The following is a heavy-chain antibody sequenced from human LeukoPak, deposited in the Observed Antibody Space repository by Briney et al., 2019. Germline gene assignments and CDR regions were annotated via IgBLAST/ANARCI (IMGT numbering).Heavy chain of an antibody. CDR2: IIPIFGTT. D-gene: IGHD3-9*01. CDR3: ARDTGVLRYFDWLLHNYYYYGMDV. Sequence: ASVKVSCKASGGTFSSYAINWVRQAPGQGLEWMGGIIPIFGTTNYAQKFQGRVTITADDSTSTAYMELSSLRSDDTAVYYCARDTGVLRYFDWLLHNYYYYGMDVWGKGTTVTVSS. CDR1: GGTFSSYA. J-gene: IGHJ6*04. V-gene: IGHV1-69*13.